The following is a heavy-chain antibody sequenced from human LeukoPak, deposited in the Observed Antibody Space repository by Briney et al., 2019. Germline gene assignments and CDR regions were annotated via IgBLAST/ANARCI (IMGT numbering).Heavy chain of an antibody. CDR2: IWYDGSNK. Sequence: GGSLRLSCVASGFSFSRFGMNWVRQAPGKGLEWVAVIWYDGSNKYYADSVKGRFTISRDNSKNTLYLQMNSLRAGDTAVYYCARDNEGVDYWGQGTLVTVSS. V-gene: IGHV3-33*08. J-gene: IGHJ4*02. D-gene: IGHD1-1*01. CDR1: GFSFSRFG. CDR3: ARDNEGVDY.